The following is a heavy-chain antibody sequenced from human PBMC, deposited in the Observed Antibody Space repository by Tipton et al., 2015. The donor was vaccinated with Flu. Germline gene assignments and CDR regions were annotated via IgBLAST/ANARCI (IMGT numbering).Heavy chain of an antibody. V-gene: IGHV4-38-2*01. CDR2: IHRRGNT. CDR3: ARRDYSNYVSEPKNWFDP. CDR1: GDSIGSRYY. J-gene: IGHJ5*02. Sequence: TLSLTCFVSGDSIGSRYYWGWIRQPPGKGLEWIANIHRRGNTYYNPSLKSRITMSVDTSKNQFPLRPKSVTAADTAVYYRARRDYSNYVSEPKNWFDPWGQETLVTVSS. D-gene: IGHD4-11*01.